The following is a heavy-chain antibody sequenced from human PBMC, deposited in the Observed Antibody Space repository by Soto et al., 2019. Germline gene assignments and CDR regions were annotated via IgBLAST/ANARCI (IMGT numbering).Heavy chain of an antibody. D-gene: IGHD3-22*01. CDR3: TRQDLSSGCDY. J-gene: IGHJ4*02. CDR1: GYTFATYW. CDR2: IYPADSAT. V-gene: IGHV5-51*01. Sequence: PGESLKISCKGSGYTFATYWIGWARQMPGKGLEWMGIIYPADSATRYSPSSKGLVTISVDKSISTAYLQWSSLKASDTAIYYCTRQDLSSGCDYWGQGTLVTVSS.